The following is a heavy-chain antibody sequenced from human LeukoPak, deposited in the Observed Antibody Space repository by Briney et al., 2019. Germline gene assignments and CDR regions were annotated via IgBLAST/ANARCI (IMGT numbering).Heavy chain of an antibody. CDR1: GFTFNDYH. V-gene: IGHV3-11*05. D-gene: IGHD3-10*01. Sequence: PGGSLRLSCAASGFTFNDYHMSWVRQAPGKGLEWLSCISGGSTYTNSADSVKGRFAISRDNAKNSLYLQMNSLRAEDTAVYFCARAKGRRDYFDYWGQGTLVTVSS. J-gene: IGHJ4*02. CDR3: ARAKGRRDYFDY. CDR2: ISGGSTYT.